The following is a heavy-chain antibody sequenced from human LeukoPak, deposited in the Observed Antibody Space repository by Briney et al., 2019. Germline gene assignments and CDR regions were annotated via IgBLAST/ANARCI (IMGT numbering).Heavy chain of an antibody. CDR1: GGSISSYY. CDR2: IYHSGST. Sequence: SETLSLTCTVSGGSISSYYWSWIRQPPGKGLEWIGYIYHSGSTDYNPSLKSRVTISVDTSKSQFSLKLTSVTAADAAVYYCARDAPHYYDSSGYYHNWFDPWGQGTLVTVSS. D-gene: IGHD3-22*01. CDR3: ARDAPHYYDSSGYYHNWFDP. V-gene: IGHV4-59*12. J-gene: IGHJ5*02.